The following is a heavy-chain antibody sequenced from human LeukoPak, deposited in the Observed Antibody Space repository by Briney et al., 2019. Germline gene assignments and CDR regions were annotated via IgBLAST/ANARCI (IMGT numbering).Heavy chain of an antibody. CDR1: GFTFSGYY. CDR2: ISSRGTIT. CDR3: ASPPSGSSPDGDS. J-gene: IGHJ4*02. V-gene: IGHV3-11*01. D-gene: IGHD5-12*01. Sequence: GGSLRLSCAASGFTFSGYYMTWIRQAPGKGLEWISYISSRGTITYYADSVKGRFTISRDNAKNSLFLHMNSLRAEDTAVYCCASPPSGSSPDGDSWGQGTLVTVS.